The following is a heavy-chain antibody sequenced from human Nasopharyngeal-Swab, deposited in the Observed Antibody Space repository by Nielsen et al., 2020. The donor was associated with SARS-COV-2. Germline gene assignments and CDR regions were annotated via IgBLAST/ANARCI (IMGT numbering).Heavy chain of an antibody. D-gene: IGHD5-18*01. CDR3: AREGYSYGNNWFDP. Sequence: SETLSLTCTVSGYSISSGYYWGWIRQPPGKGLEWIGSIYHSGSTSSNPSLKSRVTLSVDTSKNQFSLKLISVTAADTAVYYCAREGYSYGNNWFDPWGQGTLVTVSS. CDR1: GYSISSGYY. J-gene: IGHJ5*02. V-gene: IGHV4-38-2*02. CDR2: IYHSGST.